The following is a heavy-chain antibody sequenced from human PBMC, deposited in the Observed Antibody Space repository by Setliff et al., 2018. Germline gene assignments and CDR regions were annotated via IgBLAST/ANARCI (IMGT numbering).Heavy chain of an antibody. J-gene: IGHJ4*02. CDR1: GFAFSGDD. Sequence: RLSCAGSGFAFSGDDMHWVRQAPGKGLEWVSYINNRGDTIYYADSVRGRFTISRDNAKNSVYLQMNSLRAEDTAIYFCARDSPIRLGVIPSWGPGTLVTVSS. D-gene: IGHD2-21*01. V-gene: IGHV3-48*03. CDR2: INNRGDTI. CDR3: ARDSPIRLGVIPS.